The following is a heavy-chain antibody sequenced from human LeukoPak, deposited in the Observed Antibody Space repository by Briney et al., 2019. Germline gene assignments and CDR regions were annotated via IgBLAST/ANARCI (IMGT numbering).Heavy chain of an antibody. CDR1: GFTFSSHS. D-gene: IGHD4-23*01. CDR2: ISSGSNTI. J-gene: IGHJ3*02. CDR3: AKDRYGGNAFDI. V-gene: IGHV3-48*04. Sequence: GGSLRLSCAASGFTFSSHSMNWVRQAPGKGLEWVSYISSGSNTIYYADSVKGRFTISRDNAKNSLYLQMNSLRAEDTAVYYCAKDRYGGNAFDIWGQGTMVTVSS.